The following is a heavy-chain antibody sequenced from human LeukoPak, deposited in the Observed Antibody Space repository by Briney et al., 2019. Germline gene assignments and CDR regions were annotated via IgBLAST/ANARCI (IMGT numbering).Heavy chain of an antibody. J-gene: IGHJ4*02. V-gene: IGHV3-7*01. CDR3: ARAHTYDYDSSGLH. D-gene: IGHD3-22*01. CDR2: TNQDGSEK. CDR1: GFTFSYYW. Sequence: GGSLRLSCAASGFTFSYYWMTWVRQAPGKGLEWVANTNQDGSEKNYVDSVKGRFTISRDNAKKSQYLQMNSLRADDTAVYYCARAHTYDYDSSGLHWGQGTLVTVSS.